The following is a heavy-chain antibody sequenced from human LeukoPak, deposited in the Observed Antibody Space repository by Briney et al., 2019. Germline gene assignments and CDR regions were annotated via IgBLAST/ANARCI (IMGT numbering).Heavy chain of an antibody. J-gene: IGHJ4*02. CDR1: GGTFSSYA. CDR3: ARAGEPPEEWAYCGGDCSAGEGFFDY. CDR2: ISAYNGNT. D-gene: IGHD2-21*01. V-gene: IGHV1-18*01. Sequence: ASVKVSCKASGGTFSSYAISWVRQAPGQGLEWMGWISAYNGNTNYAQKLQGRVTMTTDTSTSTACMELRSLRSDDTAVYYCARAGEPPEEWAYCGGDCSAGEGFFDYWGQGTLVTVSS.